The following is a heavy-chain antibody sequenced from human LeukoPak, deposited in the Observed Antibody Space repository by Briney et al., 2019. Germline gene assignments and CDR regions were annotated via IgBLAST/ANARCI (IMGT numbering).Heavy chain of an antibody. CDR2: IYPGDSDT. CDR1: GYSFTSYW. Sequence: ASVKVSCKGSGYSFTSYWIGWVRQMPGKGLERMGIIYPGDSDTRYSPSFQGQVTISADKSISTAYLQWSSLKASDTAMYYCARVPAGYYDFWSPYYFDYWGQGTLVTVSS. J-gene: IGHJ4*02. V-gene: IGHV5-51*01. CDR3: ARVPAGYYDFWSPYYFDY. D-gene: IGHD3-3*01.